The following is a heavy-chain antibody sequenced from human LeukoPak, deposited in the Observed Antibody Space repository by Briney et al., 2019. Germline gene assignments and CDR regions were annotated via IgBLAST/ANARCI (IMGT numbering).Heavy chain of an antibody. V-gene: IGHV3-30-3*01. CDR3: ARDDVSSIAAHFNWFDP. Sequence: GGSLRLSCAASGFTFSSYAMHWVRQAPGKGLEWVAVISYDGSNKYYADSVKGRFTISRDNSKNTLYLQMNSLRAEDTAVYYCARDDVSSIAAHFNWFDPWGQGTLVTVSS. CDR2: ISYDGSNK. D-gene: IGHD6-6*01. CDR1: GFTFSSYA. J-gene: IGHJ5*02.